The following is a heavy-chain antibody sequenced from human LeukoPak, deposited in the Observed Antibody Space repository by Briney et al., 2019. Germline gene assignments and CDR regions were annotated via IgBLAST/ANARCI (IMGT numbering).Heavy chain of an antibody. D-gene: IGHD2-2*01. CDR3: ARDMVDCSSTSCYSGSYKV. V-gene: IGHV4-59*01. Sequence: SETLSLTCTVSGGSISSYYWSWIRQPPGKGLEWIGYIYYSGSTNYNPSLKSRVTISVDTSKNQFSLKLSSVTAADTAVYYCARDMVDCSSTSCYSGSYKVWGQGTLVTVSS. CDR1: GGSISSYY. CDR2: IYYSGST. J-gene: IGHJ4*02.